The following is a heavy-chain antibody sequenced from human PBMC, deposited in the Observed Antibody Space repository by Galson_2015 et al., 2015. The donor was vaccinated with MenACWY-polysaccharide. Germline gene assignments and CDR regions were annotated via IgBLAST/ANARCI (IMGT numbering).Heavy chain of an antibody. V-gene: IGHV3-49*03. CDR3: TRDMGLVTRWKCSGGSCDSDY. CDR2: IRSKAYGGTT. CDR1: GFTFGDYA. Sequence: SLRLSCAASGFTFGDYAMSWFRQAPGKGLEWVGFIRSKAYGGTTEYAASVKGRFTISRDDSKSIAYLQMNSLKTEDTAVYYCTRDMGLVTRWKCSGGSCDSDYWGQGTLVTVSS. J-gene: IGHJ4*02. D-gene: IGHD2-15*01.